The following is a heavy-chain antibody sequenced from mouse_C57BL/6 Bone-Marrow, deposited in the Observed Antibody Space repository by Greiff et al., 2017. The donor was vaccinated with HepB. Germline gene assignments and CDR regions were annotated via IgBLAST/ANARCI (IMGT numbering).Heavy chain of an antibody. V-gene: IGHV1-55*01. CDR1: GYTFTSYW. J-gene: IGHJ2*01. Sequence: VKLQQPGAELVKPGASVKMSCKASGYTFTSYWITWVKQRPGQGLEWIGDIYPGSGSTNYNEKFKSKATLTVDTSSSTAYMQLSSLTSEDSAVYYCARGWVTTREVGGYFDYWGQGTTLTVSS. D-gene: IGHD2-2*01. CDR2: IYPGSGST. CDR3: ARGWVTTREVGGYFDY.